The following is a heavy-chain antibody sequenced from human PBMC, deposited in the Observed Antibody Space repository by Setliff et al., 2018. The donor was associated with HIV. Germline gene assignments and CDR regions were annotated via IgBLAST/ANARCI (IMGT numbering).Heavy chain of an antibody. J-gene: IGHJ4*02. Sequence: QTLSLTCAISGDSVSSDTAAWNWIRQSPSRGLEWLGRTYYRSKWYNDYAPSVKSRIGINPDTSKNQFSLQLNSVTPDDTAVYFCARASKYGVRYYFDYWGLGTLVTVSS. CDR2: TYYRSKWYN. CDR1: GDSVSSDTAA. D-gene: IGHD4-17*01. V-gene: IGHV6-1*01. CDR3: ARASKYGVRYYFDY.